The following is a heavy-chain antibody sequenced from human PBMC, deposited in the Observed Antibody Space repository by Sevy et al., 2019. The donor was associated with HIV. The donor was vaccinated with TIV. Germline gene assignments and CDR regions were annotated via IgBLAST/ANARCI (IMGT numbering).Heavy chain of an antibody. V-gene: IGHV4-39*01. CDR3: ARHGGYSGYDQSYNWFDP. D-gene: IGHD5-12*01. J-gene: IGHJ5*02. CDR1: GGSISSSGYY. CDR2: IYYSGST. Sequence: SETLSLTCTVSGGSISSSGYYWGWIRQPPGKGLEWIGSIYYSGSTYYNPSLKSRVTISVDTSKNQFSLKLSSVTAADTAVYYCARHGGYSGYDQSYNWFDPWGQGTLVTVSS.